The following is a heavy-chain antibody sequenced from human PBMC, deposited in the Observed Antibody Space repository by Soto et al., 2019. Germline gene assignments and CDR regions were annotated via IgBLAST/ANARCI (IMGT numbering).Heavy chain of an antibody. CDR2: ISAYNGNT. D-gene: IGHD6-6*01. V-gene: IGHV1-18*04. CDR3: ARVGSSNDS. CDR1: GYTFTSYG. Sequence: VQLVQSGAEVKKPGASVKVSCTASGYTFTSYGISWGRHAPGQGLEWMGWISAYNGNTNYAQKLQGRVNITTGTSTSTAYMGLRSLISDDTAVYYCARVGSSNDSWGQGTLVTVSS. J-gene: IGHJ4*02.